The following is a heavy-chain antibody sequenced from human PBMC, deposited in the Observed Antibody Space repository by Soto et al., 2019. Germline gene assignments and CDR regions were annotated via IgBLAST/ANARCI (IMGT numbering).Heavy chain of an antibody. J-gene: IGHJ6*02. D-gene: IGHD3-10*01. CDR3: ARRKSLDV. CDR1: GGSVSSHDYD. Sequence: QLQLQESGPGLPRPSQTLSLTCSLSGGSVSSHDYDWTWVRQRPGKGLEWIGFVHDRETADYNPSLKSRVSISVDTFKNKFSLRLSSVTAADSGVYYCARRKSLDVWGQGITVIVSS. CDR2: VHDRETA. V-gene: IGHV4-30-4*08.